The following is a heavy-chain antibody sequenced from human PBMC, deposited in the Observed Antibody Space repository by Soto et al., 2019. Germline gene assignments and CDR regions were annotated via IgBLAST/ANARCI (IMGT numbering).Heavy chain of an antibody. CDR3: TAVKLYPPLDFDY. D-gene: IGHD2-8*01. CDR1: GFTFGDYA. Sequence: PGGSLRLSCTASGFTFGDYAMSWVRQAPGKGLEWVGFIRSKAYGGTTEYAASVKGRFTISRDDSKSIAYLQMNSLKTEDTAVYYCTAVKLYPPLDFDYWGQGTLVTVSS. J-gene: IGHJ4*02. CDR2: IRSKAYGGTT. V-gene: IGHV3-49*04.